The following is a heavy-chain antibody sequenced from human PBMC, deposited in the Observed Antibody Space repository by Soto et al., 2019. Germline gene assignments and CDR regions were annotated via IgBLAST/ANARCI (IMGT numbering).Heavy chain of an antibody. D-gene: IGHD6-13*01. CDR3: ALCSWYHSYYYMDV. CDR1: GFSLSTSREG. Sequence: GSGATLVNPTQSLALTCTFPGFSLSTSREGVGWIRQPPGKALEWLALIYWDDDKRYSPSLKSRLTITKDTSKNQVVLTMTNMDPVDTATYYCALCSWYHSYYYMDVWGKGTTVTVSS. CDR2: IYWDDDK. V-gene: IGHV2-5*02. J-gene: IGHJ6*03.